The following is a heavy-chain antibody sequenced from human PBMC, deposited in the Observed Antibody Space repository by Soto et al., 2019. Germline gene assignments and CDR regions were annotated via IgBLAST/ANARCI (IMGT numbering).Heavy chain of an antibody. D-gene: IGHD2-8*02. CDR1: GFTFHTYG. Sequence: QEQLVESGGGVVQPGRSLRLSCAASGFTFHTYGMHWVRQIPGKGLQWVAIIWYAGSIKYYADSVRGRFTISRDNSKNTLYLQMNSRRDEDTAVYYCARIDCTGDNCNPYYHYGMDVWGQGTTVTVSS. CDR2: IWYAGSIK. J-gene: IGHJ6*02. V-gene: IGHV3-33*01. CDR3: ARIDCTGDNCNPYYHYGMDV.